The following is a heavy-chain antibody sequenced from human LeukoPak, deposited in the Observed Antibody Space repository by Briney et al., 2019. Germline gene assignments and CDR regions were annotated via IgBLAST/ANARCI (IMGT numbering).Heavy chain of an antibody. CDR3: ARDGVPWSGHYFDY. Sequence: ASVKVPCKASGYTFTSYDINWVRQATGQGLEWMGWMNPNSGNTGYAQKFQGRVTMTRNTSISTAYMELSGLRAEDTAVYYCARDGVPWSGHYFDYWGQGTLVTVSS. V-gene: IGHV1-8*01. CDR2: MNPNSGNT. J-gene: IGHJ4*02. D-gene: IGHD3-3*01. CDR1: GYTFTSYD.